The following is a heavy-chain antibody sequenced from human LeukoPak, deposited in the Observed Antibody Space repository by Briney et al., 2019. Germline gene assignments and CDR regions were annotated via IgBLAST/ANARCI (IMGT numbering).Heavy chain of an antibody. CDR3: ARELIVGATMAFDM. J-gene: IGHJ3*02. CDR2: ISNSGST. D-gene: IGHD1-26*01. CDR1: GGSIRSYF. V-gene: IGHV4-59*01. Sequence: SETLPLTCTVSGGSIRSYFWTWIRQPPGKGLEWIGYISNSGSTNYNPSLKSRVTILMDTSKKQFSLKLSSVTAADTAVYYCARELIVGATMAFDMWGQGTRVTVSS.